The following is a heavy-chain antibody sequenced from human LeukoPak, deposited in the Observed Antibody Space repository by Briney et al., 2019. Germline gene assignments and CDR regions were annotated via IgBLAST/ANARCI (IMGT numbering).Heavy chain of an antibody. V-gene: IGHV3-30*02. J-gene: IGHJ4*02. CDR3: TTGGGWY. CDR2: IHYDASDY. D-gene: IGHD6-19*01. Sequence: GGSLRLSCAASGFTFSSYGMHWVRQAPGKGLEWVAFIHYDASDYYYADSVKGRYTISRDNSKNTLYLQMNSLKTEDTAVYYCTTGGGWYWGQGTLVTVSS. CDR1: GFTFSSYG.